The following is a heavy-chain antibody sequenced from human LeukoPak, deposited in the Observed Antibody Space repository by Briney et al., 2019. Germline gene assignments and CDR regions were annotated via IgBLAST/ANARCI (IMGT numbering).Heavy chain of an antibody. D-gene: IGHD5-18*01. CDR2: IIPIFGTA. J-gene: IGHJ4*02. CDR3: AREDHESDTFDY. V-gene: IGHV1-69*01. CDR1: GGTFSGYA. Sequence: SVKVSCKASGGTFSGYAISWVRQAPGQGLEWMGGIIPIFGTANYAQKFQGRVTITADESTSAAYMELSSLRSEDTAVYYCAREDHESDTFDYWGQGTLVTVSS.